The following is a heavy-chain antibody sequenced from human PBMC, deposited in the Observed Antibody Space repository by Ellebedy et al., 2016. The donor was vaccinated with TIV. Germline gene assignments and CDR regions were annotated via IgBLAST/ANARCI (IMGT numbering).Heavy chain of an antibody. CDR2: IYNCVIT. CDR1: GGSISSNY. CDR3: ARRYSGSSYHYFDY. Sequence: MPSETLSLTCTVSGGSISSNYWDRIRQPPGKGLEWIGYIYNCVITNYNPSLKSRVTMSVDTSKRQLSLKLRSVTAADTAVYYCARRYSGSSYHYFDYWGQGTLVIVSS. D-gene: IGHD1-26*01. V-gene: IGHV4-59*08. J-gene: IGHJ4*02.